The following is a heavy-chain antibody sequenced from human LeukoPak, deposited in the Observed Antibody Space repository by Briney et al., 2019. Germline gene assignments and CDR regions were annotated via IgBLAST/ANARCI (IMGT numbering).Heavy chain of an antibody. D-gene: IGHD5-18*01. CDR2: ISSSGSFI. Sequence: GGSLRLSCAASGFTFSSYSMNWVRQAPGKGLEWVSSISSSGSFIYYADSVKGRFTISRDNAKNSLYLQMNGLRAEDTAVYYCGRTRGYSYGSYFDCWGQGTLVTASS. CDR1: GFTFSSYS. CDR3: GRTRGYSYGSYFDC. V-gene: IGHV3-21*01. J-gene: IGHJ4*02.